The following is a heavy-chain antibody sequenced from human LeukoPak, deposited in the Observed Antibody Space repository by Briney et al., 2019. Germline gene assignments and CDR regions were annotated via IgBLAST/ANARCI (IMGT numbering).Heavy chain of an antibody. CDR3: AREWGPGSSWYFDF. J-gene: IGHJ4*02. CDR2: INSGDGGT. Sequence: ASVEVSCKASGYTFTSYYIHWVRQAPGQGLEWMGAINSGDGGTTLPQKFQGRVTLTRDTSTSTLYMELSSLRSEDTAIYYCAREWGPGSSWYFDFWGQGTLVTVSS. CDR1: GYTFTSYY. V-gene: IGHV1-46*01. D-gene: IGHD3-10*01.